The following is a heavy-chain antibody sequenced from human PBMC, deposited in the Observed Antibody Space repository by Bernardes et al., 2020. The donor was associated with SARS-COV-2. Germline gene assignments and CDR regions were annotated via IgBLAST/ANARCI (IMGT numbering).Heavy chain of an antibody. V-gene: IGHV3-49*03. Sequence: GGSLRLSCTSSGFKFGEDGMSGFRQAPGKGLEWVGLIRSEAYGGTTEYAATVDGRFTISSDDSKGVAYLKMNSLKSEDTAVYYCSRGLPARWRQLDFDYWGQGNLVTVSS. J-gene: IGHJ4*02. D-gene: IGHD1-1*01. CDR1: GFKFGEDG. CDR3: SRGLPARWRQLDFDY. CDR2: IRSEAYGGTT.